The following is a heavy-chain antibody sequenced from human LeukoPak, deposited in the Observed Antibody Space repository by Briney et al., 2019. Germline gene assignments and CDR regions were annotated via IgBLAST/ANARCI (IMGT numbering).Heavy chain of an antibody. CDR2: IYYSGST. D-gene: IGHD6-6*01. J-gene: IGHJ3*02. Sequence: TETLSLTCTVSGGSISSSSYYWGWIRQPPGKGLEWIGSIYYSGSTYYNPSLKSRVTISVDTSKNQFSLKLSSVTAADTAVYYCAAYLQLVDAFDIWGQGTMVTVSS. CDR1: GGSISSSSYY. V-gene: IGHV4-39*01. CDR3: AAYLQLVDAFDI.